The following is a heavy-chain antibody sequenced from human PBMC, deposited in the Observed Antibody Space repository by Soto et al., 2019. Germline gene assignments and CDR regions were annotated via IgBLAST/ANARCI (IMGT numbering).Heavy chain of an antibody. Sequence: LKISCKGSGYSFTSYWIGWVRQMPGKGLEWMGIIYPGDSDTRYSPSFQGQVTISADKSISTAYLQWSSLKASDTAMYYCARQKPYYYDSSGYYYYYYGMDVWGQGTTVTVSS. J-gene: IGHJ6*02. CDR1: GYSFTSYW. CDR3: ARQKPYYYDSSGYYYYYYGMDV. V-gene: IGHV5-51*01. CDR2: IYPGDSDT. D-gene: IGHD3-22*01.